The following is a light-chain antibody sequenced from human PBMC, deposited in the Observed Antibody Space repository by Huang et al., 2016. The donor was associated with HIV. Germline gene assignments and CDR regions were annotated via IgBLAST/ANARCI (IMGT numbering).Light chain of an antibody. J-gene: IGKJ2*01. CDR3: QQYNNWPPGDT. CDR2: GAT. V-gene: IGKV3-15*01. CDR1: HRVSSN. Sequence: EIAMTQSPATLYVSPGERVTLSRRASHRVSSNLAGYQQKHGQAPRLLLYGATTRATGIPASFRRSGSGTEFTLTISSLQSEDFAIYYCQQYNNWPPGDTFGQGTKLQIK.